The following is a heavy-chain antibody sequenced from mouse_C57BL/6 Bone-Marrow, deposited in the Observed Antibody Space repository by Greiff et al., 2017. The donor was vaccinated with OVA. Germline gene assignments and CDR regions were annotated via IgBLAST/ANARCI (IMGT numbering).Heavy chain of an antibody. CDR3: AREIITRYYAMDY. D-gene: IGHD1-2*01. V-gene: IGHV5-4*01. CDR1: GFTFSSYA. J-gene: IGHJ4*01. CDR2: ISDGGSYT. Sequence: EVQREESGGGLVKPGGSLKLSCAASGFTFSSYAMSWVRQTPEKRLEWVATISDGGSYTYYPDNVKGRFTISRDNAKNNLYLQMSHLKSEDTAMYYCAREIITRYYAMDYWGQGTSVTVSS.